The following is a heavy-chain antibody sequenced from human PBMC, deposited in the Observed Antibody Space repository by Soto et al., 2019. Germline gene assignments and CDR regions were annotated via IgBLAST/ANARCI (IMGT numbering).Heavy chain of an antibody. CDR3: AKDQSFAVAGPHDY. V-gene: IGHV3-30*18. D-gene: IGHD6-19*01. Sequence: SLRLSCAASGFTFSSYGMHWVRQAPGKGLEWVAVISYDGSNKYYADSVKGRFTISRDNSKNTLYLQMNSLRAEDTAVYYCAKDQSFAVAGPHDYWGQGTLVTVSS. J-gene: IGHJ4*02. CDR2: ISYDGSNK. CDR1: GFTFSSYG.